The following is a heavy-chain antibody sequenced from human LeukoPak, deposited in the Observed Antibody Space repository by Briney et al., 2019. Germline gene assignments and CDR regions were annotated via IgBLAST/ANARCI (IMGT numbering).Heavy chain of an antibody. J-gene: IGHJ4*02. D-gene: IGHD3-22*01. Sequence: SETLSLTCTVSGGSISSYYWSWIRQPAGKGLEWIGRIYTSGSTNYNPSLKSRVTMSVDTSENQFSLKLSSVTAADTAVYYCARTPDHYYDSSGYYSTPFDYWGQGTLVTVS. CDR2: IYTSGST. V-gene: IGHV4-4*07. CDR1: GGSISSYY. CDR3: ARTPDHYYDSSGYYSTPFDY.